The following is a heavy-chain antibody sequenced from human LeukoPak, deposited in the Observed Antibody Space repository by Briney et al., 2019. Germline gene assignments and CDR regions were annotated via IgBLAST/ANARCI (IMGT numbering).Heavy chain of an antibody. CDR2: INHSGST. J-gene: IGHJ6*02. V-gene: IGHV4-34*01. D-gene: IGHD2-8*01. Sequence: SETLSLTWAVYGGSFSGYYWSWIRQPPGKGLEWIGEINHSGSTNYNPSLKSRVTISVDTSKNQFSLKLSSVTAADTAVYYCARGGMVYVIPSYYYYGMDVWGQGTTVTVSS. CDR1: GGSFSGYY. CDR3: ARGGMVYVIPSYYYYGMDV.